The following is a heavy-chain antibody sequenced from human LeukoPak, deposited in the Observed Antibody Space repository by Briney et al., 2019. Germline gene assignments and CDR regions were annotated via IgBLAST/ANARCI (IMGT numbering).Heavy chain of an antibody. V-gene: IGHV3-23*01. Sequence: GGSLRLSCAASGFTFSNYAMYWVRQAPGKGLEWVLGVSDSGDGTHYADSVKGRFTISRDNSKNTLYLQMDNLSGEDTAVYYCAKDRACGQWNCQGSDYWGRGTLVTVSS. J-gene: IGHJ4*02. CDR3: AKDRACGQWNCQGSDY. CDR1: GFTFSNYA. CDR2: VSDSGDGT. D-gene: IGHD1-7*01.